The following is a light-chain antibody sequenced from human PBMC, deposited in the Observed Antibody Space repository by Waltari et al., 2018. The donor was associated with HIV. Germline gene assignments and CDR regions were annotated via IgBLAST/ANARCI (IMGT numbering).Light chain of an antibody. J-gene: IGLJ1*01. V-gene: IGLV2-14*03. CDR3: SSYTSTSTVYV. Sequence: QSALTQPASVSGSPGQSITISCTGPTSDVGGYNSVSWYQLHPGKAPKLIIYAISNRPAGVSNRFSGSKSDNTASLTISGLQAEDEADYYCSSYTSTSTVYVFGTGTEVTVL. CDR2: AIS. CDR1: TSDVGGYNS.